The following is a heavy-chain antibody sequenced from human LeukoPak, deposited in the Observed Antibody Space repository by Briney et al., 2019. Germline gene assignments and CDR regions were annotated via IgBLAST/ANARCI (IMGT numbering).Heavy chain of an antibody. Sequence: SETLSLTCTVSGGSISSGDYYWSWVRQPPGKGLEWIGYIFYSGTTTYSPSLKSRATLSLDTSKNQFSLNLSSVTAADTAVYYCTSIPYYSDDFIYFDFWGQGIQVTVAS. CDR2: IFYSGTT. D-gene: IGHD3-22*01. V-gene: IGHV4-61*08. J-gene: IGHJ4*02. CDR1: GGSISSGDYY. CDR3: TSIPYYSDDFIYFDF.